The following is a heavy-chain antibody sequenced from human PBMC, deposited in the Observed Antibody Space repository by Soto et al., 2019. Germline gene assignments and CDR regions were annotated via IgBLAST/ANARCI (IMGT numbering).Heavy chain of an antibody. Sequence: EVQLVESGGGLVKPGGSLRLSCAASGFTFSNAWMNWVRQAPGKGLEWVGRIKSKTDGGTTDYAAPVKGRFTISRDDSXXTXYQXMNSLKTEDTAVYYCTTDPPIAVAGTNYYYYGMDVWGQGTTVTVSS. CDR1: GFTFSNAW. D-gene: IGHD6-19*01. J-gene: IGHJ6*02. CDR3: TTDPPIAVAGTNYYYYGMDV. V-gene: IGHV3-15*07. CDR2: IKSKTDGGTT.